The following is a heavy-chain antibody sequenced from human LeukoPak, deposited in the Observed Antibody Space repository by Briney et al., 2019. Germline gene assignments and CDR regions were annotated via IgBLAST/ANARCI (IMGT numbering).Heavy chain of an antibody. D-gene: IGHD2-2*01. CDR3: AKDGDCSSTSCYHPGYYYYYYMDV. CDR2: ISSSSSYI. CDR1: GFTFGSYS. Sequence: GGSLRLSCAASGFTFGSYSMNWVRQAPGKGLEWVSSISSSSSYIYYADSVKGRFTISRDNAKNSLYLQMNSLRAEDTAVYYCAKDGDCSSTSCYHPGYYYYYYMDVWGKGTTVTVSS. J-gene: IGHJ6*03. V-gene: IGHV3-21*01.